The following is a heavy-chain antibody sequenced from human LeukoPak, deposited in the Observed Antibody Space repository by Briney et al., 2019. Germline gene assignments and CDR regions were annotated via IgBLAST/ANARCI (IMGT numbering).Heavy chain of an antibody. CDR1: NYSISNSLY. V-gene: IGHV4-38-2*02. D-gene: IGHD4-17*01. CDR3: ARGTYGYYMDV. Sequence: SETLSLTCSGSNYSISNSLYWGWLRQPSGKGLEWIGSIYRSGSTFYNPSLKSRVTISLDTSKNQFSLKLSSVTAADTAVYFCARGTYGYYMDVWGKGTTVTVSS. CDR2: IYRSGST. J-gene: IGHJ6*03.